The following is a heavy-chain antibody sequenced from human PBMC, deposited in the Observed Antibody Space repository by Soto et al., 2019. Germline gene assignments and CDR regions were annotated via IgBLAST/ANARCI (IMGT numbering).Heavy chain of an antibody. Sequence: SQTLSLTCTVSGDSISTAGYYWTGIRQPPGKGLEWIGSIYYSGSTYYNPSLKSRVPISVDTSKNQFSLKPSSVTAAETPVHYCASLHHDFGDHNDYWGQGTLVTVPS. D-gene: IGHD4-17*01. V-gene: IGHV4-39*01. CDR1: GDSISTAGYY. CDR2: IYYSGST. J-gene: IGHJ4*02. CDR3: ASLHHDFGDHNDY.